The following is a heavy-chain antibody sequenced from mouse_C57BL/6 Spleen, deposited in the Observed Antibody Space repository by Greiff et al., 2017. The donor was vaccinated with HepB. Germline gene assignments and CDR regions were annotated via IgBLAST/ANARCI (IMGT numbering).Heavy chain of an antibody. J-gene: IGHJ2*01. D-gene: IGHD2-4*01. CDR3: ATASYDYAFDY. Sequence: ESGPGLVKPSQSLSLTCSVTGYSITSGYYWNWIRQFPGNKLEWVGYISYDGSNNYNPALKNRNSITRDTSKNQFFLKLNSVTTEDTATYYCATASYDYAFDYWGQGTTLTVSS. CDR2: ISYDGSN. V-gene: IGHV3-6*01. CDR1: GYSITSGYY.